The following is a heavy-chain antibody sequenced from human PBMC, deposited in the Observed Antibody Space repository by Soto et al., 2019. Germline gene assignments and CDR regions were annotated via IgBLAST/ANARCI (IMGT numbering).Heavy chain of an antibody. CDR2: ISWNGASK. V-gene: IGHV3-9*01. D-gene: IGHD3-10*01. CDR3: VKDKSSEVRGPDPFDY. Sequence: SLRLSCAASGFTFDDGMHWVRQAPGKGLEWVSGISWNGASKGYADSVKGRFTISRDNAKSSLYLQMNSLRPEDTALYYCVKDKSSEVRGPDPFDYWGQGTLVTVSS. J-gene: IGHJ4*02. CDR1: GFTFDDG.